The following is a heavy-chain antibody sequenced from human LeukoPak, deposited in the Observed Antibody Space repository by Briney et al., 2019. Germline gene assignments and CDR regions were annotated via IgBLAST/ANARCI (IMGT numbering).Heavy chain of an antibody. J-gene: IGHJ4*02. D-gene: IGHD6-13*01. CDR3: ARDESRQLVRGFDY. V-gene: IGHV3-23*01. CDR1: GFTFSSYA. Sequence: GGSLRLSCAASGFTFSSYAMSWVRQAPGKGLKWVSGISGSGVSTYYTDPVKGRLTVSRDNSKNTVFLQMNSLRAEGTAVYYCARDESRQLVRGFDYWGQGTLVTVSS. CDR2: ISGSGVST.